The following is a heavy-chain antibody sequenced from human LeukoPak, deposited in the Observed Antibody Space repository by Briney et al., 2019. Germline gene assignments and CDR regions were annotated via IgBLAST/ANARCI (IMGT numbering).Heavy chain of an antibody. CDR3: ARVAAAGTNTDY. Sequence: GGSLRLSCAASGFTFSSYEMTWVRQAPGKGLEWVSYISSRGSTIYYADSVKGRFTISRDNAKNSLYLQMNSLRAEDTAVYYCARVAAAGTNTDYWGQGTLVTVSS. J-gene: IGHJ4*02. CDR2: ISSRGSTI. D-gene: IGHD6-13*01. V-gene: IGHV3-48*03. CDR1: GFTFSSYE.